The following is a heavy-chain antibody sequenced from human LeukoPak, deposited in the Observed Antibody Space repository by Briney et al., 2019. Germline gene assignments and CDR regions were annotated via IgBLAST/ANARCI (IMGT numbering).Heavy chain of an antibody. J-gene: IGHJ4*02. Sequence: GGALRLSCAASGFTFISYVRHWVRQAPRKGLEWVAVIWYDGSNKYYAESVKGRFTISRDNSKNTLYLQMNSLIAEDTAVYYCAKVYSHGEDVYFDYWGQGTLVTVSS. D-gene: IGHD2-21*01. CDR3: AKVYSHGEDVYFDY. CDR1: GFTFISYV. V-gene: IGHV3-30*02. CDR2: IWYDGSNK.